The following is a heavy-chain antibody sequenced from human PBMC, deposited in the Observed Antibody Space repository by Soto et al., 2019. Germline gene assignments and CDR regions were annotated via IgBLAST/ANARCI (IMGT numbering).Heavy chain of an antibody. D-gene: IGHD3-10*01. V-gene: IGHV1-69*13. J-gene: IGHJ5*02. CDR2: IIPIFGTA. CDR3: ARFGPQFPWFDP. CDR1: GGTFSSYA. Sequence: SVKVSCKASGGTFSSYAISWVRQAPGQGPEWMGGIIPIFGTANYAQKFQGRVTITADESTSTAYMELSSLRSEDTAVYYCARFGPQFPWFDPWGQGTLVTVSS.